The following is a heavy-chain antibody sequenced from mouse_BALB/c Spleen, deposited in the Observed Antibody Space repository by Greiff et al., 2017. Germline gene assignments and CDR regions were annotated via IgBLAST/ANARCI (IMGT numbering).Heavy chain of an antibody. CDR2: INPGSGGT. Sequence: VQLVESGAELVRPGTSVKVSCKASGYAFTNYLIEWVKQRPGQGLEWIGVINPGSGGTNYNEKFKGKATLTADKSSSTAYMQLSSLTSDDSAVYFCARGTTAGAYWGQGTLVTVSA. D-gene: IGHD1-2*01. CDR1: GYAFTNYL. CDR3: ARGTTAGAY. V-gene: IGHV1-54*01. J-gene: IGHJ3*01.